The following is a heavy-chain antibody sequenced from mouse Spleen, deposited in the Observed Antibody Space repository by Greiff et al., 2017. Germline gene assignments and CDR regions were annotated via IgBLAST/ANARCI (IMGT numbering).Heavy chain of an antibody. CDR1: GFTFSSYA. D-gene: IGHD2-1*01. CDR2: ISSGGSYT. Sequence: DVKLQESGGGLVKPGGSLKLSCAASGFTFSSYAMSWVRQTPEKRLEWVATISSGGSYTYYPDSVKGRFTISRDNAKNTLYLQMSSLRSEDTAMYYCARHGGYYGNYGAMDYWGQGTSVTVSS. V-gene: IGHV5-9-3*01. J-gene: IGHJ4*01. CDR3: ARHGGYYGNYGAMDY.